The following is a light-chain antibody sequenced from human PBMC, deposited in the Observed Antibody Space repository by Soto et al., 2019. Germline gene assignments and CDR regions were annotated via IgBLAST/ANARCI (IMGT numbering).Light chain of an antibody. CDR2: RNN. V-gene: IGLV1-47*01. Sequence: QSVLTQSPSASGTPGQRVTISFPETSSTIGRNYVYWYQQLPGTAPNHLIYRNNQWPSGVPDRFSGSKSGTSAPLAISGLRSEDEADYYCAAWDDSLSGVVFGGGTKVTVL. J-gene: IGLJ2*01. CDR3: AAWDDSLSGVV. CDR1: SSTIGRNY.